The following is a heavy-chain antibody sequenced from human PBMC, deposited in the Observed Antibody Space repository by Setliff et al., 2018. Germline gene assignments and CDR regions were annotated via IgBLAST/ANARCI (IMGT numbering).Heavy chain of an antibody. V-gene: IGHV4-38-2*01. D-gene: IGHD6-6*01. CDR1: GYSIGSSYY. CDR3: ARDPSSVAARPGY. Sequence: SETLSLTCAVSGYSIGSSYYWGWIRQPPGKGLEWIGNIYHNGDAYYSPSLKTRVTISVDTTKNQFSLQLNSVTAADTAVYYCARDPSSVAARPGYWGQGTLVTVSS. J-gene: IGHJ4*02. CDR2: IYHNGDA.